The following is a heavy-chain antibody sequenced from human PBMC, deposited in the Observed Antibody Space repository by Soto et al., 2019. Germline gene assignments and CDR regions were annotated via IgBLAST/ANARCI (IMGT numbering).Heavy chain of an antibody. J-gene: IGHJ4*02. CDR2: SSATGAGT. Sequence: GWSLRLSCASSGFTFSSYGMTWVRQAPGKGLEWVSFSSATGAGTYYADSVKGRFTISRDNSKNTLYLQMTSLRADDTAVYYCAKDRRAGGNYGFYSDFWGQGALVTVSS. V-gene: IGHV3-23*01. D-gene: IGHD1-7*01. CDR1: GFTFSSYG. CDR3: AKDRRAGGNYGFYSDF.